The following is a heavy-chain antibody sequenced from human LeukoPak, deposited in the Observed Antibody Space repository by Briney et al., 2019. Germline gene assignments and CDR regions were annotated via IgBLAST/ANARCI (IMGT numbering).Heavy chain of an antibody. D-gene: IGHD2-15*01. CDR3: ATTCLGGGSCYNPPIYYYYGMDV. CDR1: GGTFSSYA. Sequence: ASVKVSCKASGGTFSSYAISWVRQAPGQGLEWMGGIIPIFGTANYAQKFQGRVTITADESTSTAYMELSSLRSEDTAVYYCATTCLGGGSCYNPPIYYYYGMDVWGQGTTVTVSS. V-gene: IGHV1-69*13. J-gene: IGHJ6*02. CDR2: IIPIFGTA.